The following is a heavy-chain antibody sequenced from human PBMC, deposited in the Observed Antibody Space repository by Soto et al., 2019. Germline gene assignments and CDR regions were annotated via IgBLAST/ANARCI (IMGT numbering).Heavy chain of an antibody. CDR2: INHSGST. D-gene: IGHD3-10*01. Sequence: SETLSLTCAVYGGSFSGYYWSWIRQPPGKGLEWIGEINHSGSTNYNPSLKSRVTISVDTSKNQFSLKLSSVTAADTAVYYCASIGGGFGEDYYYYGMDVWGQGTTVTVS. V-gene: IGHV4-34*01. J-gene: IGHJ6*02. CDR3: ASIGGGFGEDYYYYGMDV. CDR1: GGSFSGYY.